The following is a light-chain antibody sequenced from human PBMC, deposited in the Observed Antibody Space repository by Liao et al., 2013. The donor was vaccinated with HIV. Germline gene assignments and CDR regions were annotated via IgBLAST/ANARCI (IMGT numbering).Light chain of an antibody. J-gene: IGLJ2*01. Sequence: SFDLTQPPSMAVSAGQTATITCSGQGLGDKFTCWFQQRPGQSPIMIIYEDSKRPSGIPERFSASNSGDTATLTISGTLPVDEAEYYCQTWDSSNMIFGGGTKLTVL. CDR3: QTWDSSNMI. V-gene: IGLV3-1*01. CDR2: EDS. CDR1: GLGDKF.